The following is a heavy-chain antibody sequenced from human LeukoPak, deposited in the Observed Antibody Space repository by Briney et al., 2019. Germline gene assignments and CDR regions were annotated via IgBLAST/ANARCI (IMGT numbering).Heavy chain of an antibody. CDR3: AKAGYCSSTSCHIAYMDV. Sequence: PGGSLRLSCAASGFTFSSYAMHWVRQAPGKGLEWVAVISYDGRNKYYADSVKGRFTISRDNSKNTLYLQMNSLRAEDTAVYYCAKAGYCSSTSCHIAYMDVWGKGTTVTVSS. CDR1: GFTFSSYA. V-gene: IGHV3-30*04. D-gene: IGHD2-2*02. J-gene: IGHJ6*03. CDR2: ISYDGRNK.